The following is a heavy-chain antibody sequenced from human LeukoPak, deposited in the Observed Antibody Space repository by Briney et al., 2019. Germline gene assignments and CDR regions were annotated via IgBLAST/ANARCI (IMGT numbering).Heavy chain of an antibody. CDR3: TKDMEWGMDV. CDR1: GFTFDRHT. V-gene: IGHV3-43*01. J-gene: IGHJ6*02. D-gene: IGHD3-3*01. CDR2: IGWDGTNI. Sequence: GGYLRLYCAASGFTFDRHTMHWVRQPPGKGPEWVSLIGWDGTNIDYADSVKGRFTISRDNSKNFVYLQMHSLRTEDTALYYCTKDMEWGMDVWGQGTTVIVSS.